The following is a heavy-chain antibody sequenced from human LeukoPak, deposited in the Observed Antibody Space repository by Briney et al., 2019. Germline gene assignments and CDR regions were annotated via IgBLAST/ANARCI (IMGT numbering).Heavy chain of an antibody. CDR1: GYTFTDYY. CDR2: INPNRGDT. V-gene: IGHV1-2*02. D-gene: IGHD3-9*01. J-gene: IGHJ4*02. CDR3: ARDLTYDILTGCPDY. Sequence: ASVKVSCKASGYTFTDYYIHWVRQAPGQGLEWMGWINPNRGDTNYAQKFQGRVTMTRDTSISTAYMELRSLRSDDTAVYYCARDLTYDILTGCPDYWGQGTLVTVSS.